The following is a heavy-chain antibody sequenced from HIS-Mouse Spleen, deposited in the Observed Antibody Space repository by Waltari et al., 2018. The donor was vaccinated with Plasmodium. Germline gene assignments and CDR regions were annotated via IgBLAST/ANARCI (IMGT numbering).Heavy chain of an antibody. CDR2: ISYDGSNK. Sequence: QVQLVESGGGVVQPGRSLRLSCAASGFTFSSYGMHWVRQAPGKGREWVAGISYDGSNKYYADSVKGRFTISRDNSKNTLYLQMNSLRAEDTAVYYCAKDRRSSSWYVDYWGQGTLVTVSS. CDR3: AKDRRSSSWYVDY. D-gene: IGHD6-13*01. V-gene: IGHV3-30*18. J-gene: IGHJ4*02. CDR1: GFTFSSYG.